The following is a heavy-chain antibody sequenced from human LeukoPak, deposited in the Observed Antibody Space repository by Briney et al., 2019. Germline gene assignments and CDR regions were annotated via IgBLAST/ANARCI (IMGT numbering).Heavy chain of an antibody. V-gene: IGHV3-23*01. CDR3: AKGDGELFPFVAGTGDYFDY. D-gene: IGHD6-19*01. J-gene: IGHJ4*02. CDR1: GFTFSSYA. CDR2: ISGSGGST. Sequence: PGGSLRLSCAASGFTFSSYAMSWVRQAPGKGLEWVSAISGSGGSTYYADSVKGRFTISRDNSKNTLYLQMNSLRAEDTAVYYCAKGDGELFPFVAGTGDYFDYWGQGTLVTVSS.